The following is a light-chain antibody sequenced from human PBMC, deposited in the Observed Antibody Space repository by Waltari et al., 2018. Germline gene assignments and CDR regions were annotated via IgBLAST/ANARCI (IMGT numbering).Light chain of an antibody. CDR1: QSMSGS. CDR3: LQTYSTPLT. V-gene: IGKV1-39*01. Sequence: DIQMTQSPSSLSASVGARVTITCRASQSMSGSLNWYQQKPGKAPKLLIYAASSLQRGVPSRFSGSASGTYFTLTISSLQPEDFATYYCLQTYSTPLTFGGGTNVDIK. J-gene: IGKJ4*01. CDR2: AAS.